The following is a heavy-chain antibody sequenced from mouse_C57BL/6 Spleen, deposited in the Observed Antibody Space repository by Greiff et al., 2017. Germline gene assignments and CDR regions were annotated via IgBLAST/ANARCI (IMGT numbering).Heavy chain of an antibody. D-gene: IGHD2-3*01. Sequence: VQLQESGAELARPGASVKLSCKASGYTFTSYGISWVKQTTGQGLEWIGAIYPRSGNTYYNEKLKGKATLTADKPYSTPYMELRSLTSDASAVYFCARTSGDGYYAWFADWGPGTLVTVSA. J-gene: IGHJ3*01. CDR3: ARTSGDGYYAWFAD. V-gene: IGHV1-81*01. CDR1: GYTFTSYG. CDR2: IYPRSGNT.